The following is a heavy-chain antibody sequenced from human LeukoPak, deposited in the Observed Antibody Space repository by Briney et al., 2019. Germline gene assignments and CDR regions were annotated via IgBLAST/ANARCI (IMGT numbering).Heavy chain of an antibody. CDR3: ARDRHSSSWYLGYYYYYMDV. CDR2: IYYSGST. D-gene: IGHD6-13*01. J-gene: IGHJ6*03. Sequence: SETLSLTCAVYGGSFSGYYWSWIRQPPGKGLEWIGYIYYSGSTNYNPSLKSRVTISADTSKNQFSLKLSSVTAADTAVYYCARDRHSSSWYLGYYYYYMDVWGKGTTVTVSS. V-gene: IGHV4-59*01. CDR1: GGSFSGYY.